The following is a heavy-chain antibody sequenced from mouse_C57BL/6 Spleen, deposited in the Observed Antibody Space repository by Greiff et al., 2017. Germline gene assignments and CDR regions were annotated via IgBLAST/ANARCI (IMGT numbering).Heavy chain of an antibody. CDR3: ARPPSGYFDY. CDR2: IHPNSGST. J-gene: IGHJ2*01. Sequence: QVQLQQSGAELVKPGASVKLSCKASGYTFTSYWMHWVKQRPGQGLEWIGMIHPNSGSTNYNEKFKSKATLTVDKSSSTAYMQLSSLTSEDSAVYYCARPPSGYFDYWGQGTTLTVSS. V-gene: IGHV1-64*01. CDR1: GYTFTSYW.